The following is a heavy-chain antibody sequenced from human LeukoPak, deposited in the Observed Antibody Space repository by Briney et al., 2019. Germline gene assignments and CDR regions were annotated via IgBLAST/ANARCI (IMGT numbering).Heavy chain of an antibody. CDR3: ARLLGTSTTYDY. Sequence: GGPLRLSCEASGLTFRAHWMRWVRQAPGKGLEWVASIYPDGSQKYYLDSVRGRFTISRDNTKNSLYLQMFSLGAEDTAVYYCARLLGTSTTYDYWGQGTLVTVSS. J-gene: IGHJ4*02. V-gene: IGHV3-7*01. CDR1: GLTFRAHW. D-gene: IGHD1-1*01. CDR2: IYPDGSQK.